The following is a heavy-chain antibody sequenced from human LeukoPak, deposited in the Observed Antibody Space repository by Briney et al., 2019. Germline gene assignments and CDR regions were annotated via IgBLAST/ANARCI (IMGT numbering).Heavy chain of an antibody. D-gene: IGHD5-24*01. V-gene: IGHV1-2*02. Sequence: ASVKVSCKASGYTLTSYHTIWVRQAPGQGLEWMAWMKPNSGDINYAQEFQGRVTVTRDTSISTAFMELSSLRSDDTAIYYCARDPVDGYSHYDYWGQGTLVTVSS. CDR3: ARDPVDGYSHYDY. J-gene: IGHJ4*02. CDR2: MKPNSGDI. CDR1: GYTLTSYH.